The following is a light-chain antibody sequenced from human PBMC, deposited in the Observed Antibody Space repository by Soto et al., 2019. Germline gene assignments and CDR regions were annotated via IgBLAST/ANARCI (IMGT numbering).Light chain of an antibody. CDR3: SSYTSRSTLGV. CDR2: DVS. CDR1: NSDIGGHNY. V-gene: IGLV2-14*03. J-gene: IGLJ2*01. Sequence: QSVLTQPASVSGSPGQSITISCTGTNSDIGGHNYVSWYQQHPGKAPKLMIYDVSNRPSGVSYRFSGSKSGNTASLTISGLQAEDEADYYCSSYTSRSTLGVFGGGTKLTVL.